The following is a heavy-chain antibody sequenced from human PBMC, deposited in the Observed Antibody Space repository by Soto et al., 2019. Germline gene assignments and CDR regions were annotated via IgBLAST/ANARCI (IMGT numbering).Heavy chain of an antibody. Sequence: QVQLVESGGGVVQPGRSLRLSCAASGFSFSNYVLHWVRQAPGKGLEWVAVMSSGGGNKFYTDSVKGRFTIFRDNSKNTLYLQMNSLRTEDTAVYFCARGGEGPFFDNWGQGTLVSVSS. V-gene: IGHV3-30-3*01. J-gene: IGHJ4*02. D-gene: IGHD3-16*01. CDR2: MSSGGGNK. CDR1: GFSFSNYV. CDR3: ARGGEGPFFDN.